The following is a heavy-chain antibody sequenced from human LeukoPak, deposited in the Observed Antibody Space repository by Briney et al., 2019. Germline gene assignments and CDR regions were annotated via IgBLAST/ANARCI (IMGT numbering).Heavy chain of an antibody. CDR3: TPAADTPDYYYMDV. CDR1: GFTFSSYA. J-gene: IGHJ6*03. CDR2: ISGSGGST. V-gene: IGHV3-23*01. Sequence: GGSLRLSCAASGFTFSSYAMSWVRQAPGKGLEWVSAISGSGGSTYYADSVKGRFTISRDNSKNSLYLQMNNLRAEDTAVYYCTPAADTPDYYYMDVRGKGTTVTVSS. D-gene: IGHD6-25*01.